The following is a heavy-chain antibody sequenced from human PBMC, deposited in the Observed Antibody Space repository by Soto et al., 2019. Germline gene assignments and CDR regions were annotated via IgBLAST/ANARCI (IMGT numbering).Heavy chain of an antibody. CDR3: ARGLAYMKYYYYGMGV. CDR2: IYYSGST. J-gene: IGHJ6*02. D-gene: IGHD3-16*01. Sequence: TSETLSLTCTVSGGSVSSGSYYWSWIRQPPGKGLEWIGYIYYSGSTNYNPSLKSRVTISVDTSKNQFSLKLSSVTAADTAVYYCARGLAYMKYYYYGMGVWGQGTTVTVSS. CDR1: GGSVSSGSYY. V-gene: IGHV4-61*01.